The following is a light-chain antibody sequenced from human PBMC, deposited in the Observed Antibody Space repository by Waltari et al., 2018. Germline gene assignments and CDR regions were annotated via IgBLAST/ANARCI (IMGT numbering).Light chain of an antibody. CDR2: DAS. CDR3: QQRSIWPYT. V-gene: IGKV3-11*01. Sequence: EIVLTQSPATLSLSPGERAPISCRASQSIRTYLGWYQQKPGQAPRLLLFDASSRATGIPARFRGTGSGTDFTLTVSDLEPEDFGIYYCQQRSIWPYTFGQGTRLEIK. J-gene: IGKJ2*01. CDR1: QSIRTY.